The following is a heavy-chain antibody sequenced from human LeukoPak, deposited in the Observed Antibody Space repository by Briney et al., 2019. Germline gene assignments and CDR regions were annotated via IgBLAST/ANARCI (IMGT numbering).Heavy chain of an antibody. Sequence: PSETLSLTCAVYGGSFSGYYWSWIRQPPGKGLEWIGEINHSGSTNYNPSLKSRVTISVDTSKNQFSLKLSSVTAADTAVYYCARGSSSWYTMGFDYWGQGTLVTVSS. CDR3: ARGSSSWYTMGFDY. J-gene: IGHJ4*02. CDR2: INHSGST. D-gene: IGHD6-13*01. CDR1: GGSFSGYY. V-gene: IGHV4-34*01.